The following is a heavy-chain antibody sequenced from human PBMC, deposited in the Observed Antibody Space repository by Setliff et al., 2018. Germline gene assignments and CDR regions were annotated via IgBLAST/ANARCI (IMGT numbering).Heavy chain of an antibody. CDR3: ASCRYQVPYDY. D-gene: IGHD2-2*01. Sequence: PSETLSLTCTVPGGSISSISYYWGWIRQPPGKGLEWIGTVYDSGTTYYNPSPKSRVTIFVDTSKNQFSLNLNSVTAADTGVYYCASCRYQVPYDYWGQGILVTVSS. J-gene: IGHJ4*02. CDR2: VYDSGTT. V-gene: IGHV4-39*01. CDR1: GGSISSISYY.